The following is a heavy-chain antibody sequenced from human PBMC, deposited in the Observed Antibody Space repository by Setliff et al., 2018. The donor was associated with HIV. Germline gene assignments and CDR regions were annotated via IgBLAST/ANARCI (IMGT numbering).Heavy chain of an antibody. Sequence: SETLSLTCAVYGGSSSGYYWSWIRQPPGKGLEWIGEINHSGSTNYNPSLKSRVTISVDTSKDQFSLNLSTVTAADTAVYYCGRVAGYCAPSRCYGYNAFDIWGPGTMVTVSS. V-gene: IGHV4-34*01. CDR1: GGSSSGYY. CDR3: GRVAGYCAPSRCYGYNAFDI. CDR2: INHSGST. D-gene: IGHD2-15*01. J-gene: IGHJ3*02.